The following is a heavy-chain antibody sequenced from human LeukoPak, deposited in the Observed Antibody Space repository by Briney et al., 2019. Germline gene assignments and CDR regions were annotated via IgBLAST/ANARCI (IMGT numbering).Heavy chain of an antibody. D-gene: IGHD6-13*01. CDR1: GFTFSSYA. V-gene: IGHV3-30-3*01. CDR2: ISYDGSNK. CDR3: ARDISANSSSWYNYYGMDV. Sequence: GGSLRLSCAASGFTFSSYAMHWVRQAPGKGLEWVAVISYDGSNKYYADSVKGRFTISRDNSKNTLYLQMNSLRAEDTAVYYCARDISANSSSWYNYYGMDVWGQGTTVTVSS. J-gene: IGHJ6*02.